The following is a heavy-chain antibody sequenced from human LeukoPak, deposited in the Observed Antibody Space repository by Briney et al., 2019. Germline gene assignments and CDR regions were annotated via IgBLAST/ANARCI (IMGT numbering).Heavy chain of an antibody. CDR1: GEPFSGYY. CDR3: ARQPPYSPFDY. CDR2: IYTSGST. Sequence: SETLSLTCAVSGEPFSGYYWGWIRQPPGKGLELIGRIYTSGSTNYNPSLKSRVTISVDTSKNQFSLKLSSVTAADTAVYYCARQPPYSPFDYWGQGTLVTVSS. D-gene: IGHD2-15*01. J-gene: IGHJ4*02. V-gene: IGHV4-59*08.